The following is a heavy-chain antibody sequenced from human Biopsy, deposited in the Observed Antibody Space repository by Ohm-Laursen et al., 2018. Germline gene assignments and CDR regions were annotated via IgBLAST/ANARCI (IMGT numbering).Heavy chain of an antibody. CDR1: GYTFTGQY. CDR2: INPHSGTT. V-gene: IGHV1-2*02. J-gene: IGHJ4*02. D-gene: IGHD1-1*01. Sequence: SSVKVSCKASGYTFTGQYLHWVRQVPGQGLEWMGWINPHSGTTKFAQDFQGRVTMTRDTSITTAYMELRSLRSEDTAVYYCAADINVWNVNYWGQGTQVTVSS. CDR3: AADINVWNVNY.